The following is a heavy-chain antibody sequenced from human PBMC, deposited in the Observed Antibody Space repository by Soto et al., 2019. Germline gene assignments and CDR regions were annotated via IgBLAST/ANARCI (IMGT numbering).Heavy chain of an antibody. J-gene: IGHJ2*01. CDR1: GGTLNNFA. CDR2: IVRLFGTA. Sequence: QVQLVQSGAEVKKPGSSVKVSCKASGGTLNNFAVSWLRQAPGQGLEWMGGIVRLFGTANYAQKFQGRVTITSDESTRTGYLELRIRRCEDTAVFYCAIRGKSRMYFDLWGRGTRVTVAS. D-gene: IGHD1-26*01. V-gene: IGHV1-69*01. CDR3: AIRGKSRMYFDL.